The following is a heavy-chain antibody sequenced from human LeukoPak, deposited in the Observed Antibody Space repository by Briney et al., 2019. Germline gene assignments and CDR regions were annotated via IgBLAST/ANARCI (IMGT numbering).Heavy chain of an antibody. CDR2: ISDSGGNT. J-gene: IGHJ4*02. CDR3: AREVLWFGKSYFDF. Sequence: GGSLRLSCAASGLSFSSYNMNWVRQAQGKGLEWVSVISDSGGNTYYEDSVQGRFTISRDNSKNTLYLQMNSLRAEDTAMYYCAREVLWFGKSYFDFWGQGTLVTVSS. V-gene: IGHV3-23*01. CDR1: GLSFSSYN. D-gene: IGHD3-10*01.